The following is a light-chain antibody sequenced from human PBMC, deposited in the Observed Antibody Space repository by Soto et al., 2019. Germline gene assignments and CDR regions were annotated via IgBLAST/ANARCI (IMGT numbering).Light chain of an antibody. V-gene: IGLV2-14*01. CDR1: SSDVGAYYS. J-gene: IGLJ1*01. CDR3: SSYTSGSSHYV. Sequence: QSALTQPASVSGSPGQSITISCTGTSSDVGAYYSVSWYQHHPGKAPKLIIYGVTNRPSGVSNRFSGSKSGNTASLTISGLQAEDDSDYHCSSYTSGSSHYVFGTGTKLTFL. CDR2: GVT.